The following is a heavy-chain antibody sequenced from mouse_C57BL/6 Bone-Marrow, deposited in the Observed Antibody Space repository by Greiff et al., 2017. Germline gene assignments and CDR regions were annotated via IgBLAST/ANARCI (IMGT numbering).Heavy chain of an antibody. V-gene: IGHV7-3*01. D-gene: IGHD1-1*01. Sequence: EVKLVESGGGLVQPGGSLSLSCAASGFTFTDYYMSWVRQPPGKALEWLGFIRNKANGYTTEYSASVKGRFTISRDNSQSILYLQMNALRAEDSATYYCARYPHGSSYRYFDVWGTGTTVTVSS. CDR1: GFTFTDYY. J-gene: IGHJ1*03. CDR3: ARYPHGSSYRYFDV. CDR2: IRNKANGYTT.